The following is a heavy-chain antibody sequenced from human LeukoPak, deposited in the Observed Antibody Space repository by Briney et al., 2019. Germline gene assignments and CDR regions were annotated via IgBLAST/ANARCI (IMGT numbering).Heavy chain of an antibody. CDR2: IYYSGST. CDR3: ARGLFCSGGSCYSQGGYYFDY. D-gene: IGHD2-15*01. Sequence: SETLSLTCSVSGGSVSSGNYYWSWIRQPPGKGLEWIGYIYYSGSTKYNPSVKSRVTISVDTSKNQFSLKLSSVTAADTAVYYCARGLFCSGGSCYSQGGYYFDYWGQGTLVTVSS. CDR1: GGSVSSGNYY. J-gene: IGHJ4*02. V-gene: IGHV4-61*01.